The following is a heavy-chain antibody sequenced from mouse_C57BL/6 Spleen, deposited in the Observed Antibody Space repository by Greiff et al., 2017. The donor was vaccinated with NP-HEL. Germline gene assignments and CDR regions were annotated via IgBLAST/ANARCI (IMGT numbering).Heavy chain of an antibody. J-gene: IGHJ3*01. CDR1: GYTFTSYW. D-gene: IGHD1-1*01. V-gene: IGHV1-61*01. CDR2: IYPSDSET. Sequence: QVQLQQSGAELVRPGSSVKLSCKASGYTFTSYWMDWVKQRPGQGLEWIGNIYPSDSETHYNQKFKDKATLTVDKSSSTAYMQLSSLTSEDSAVYYCARTDIYYGSSPFAYWGQGTLVTVSA. CDR3: ARTDIYYGSSPFAY.